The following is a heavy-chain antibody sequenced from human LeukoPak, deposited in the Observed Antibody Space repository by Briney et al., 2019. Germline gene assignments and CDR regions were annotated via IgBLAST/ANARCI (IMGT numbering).Heavy chain of an antibody. D-gene: IGHD4-17*01. CDR2: ISYDGSNK. CDR1: GFTFSSYA. Sequence: PGGSLRLSCAASGFTFSSYAMHWVRQAPGKGLEWVAVISYDGSNKYYADSVKGRFTISRDNSKNTLYLQMNSLRAEDTAVYYCARASRAVTRNYYNGMDVWGQGTTVTVSS. V-gene: IGHV3-30-3*01. CDR3: ARASRAVTRNYYNGMDV. J-gene: IGHJ6*02.